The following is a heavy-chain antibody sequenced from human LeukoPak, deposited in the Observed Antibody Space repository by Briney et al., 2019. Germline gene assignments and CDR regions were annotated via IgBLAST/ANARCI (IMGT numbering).Heavy chain of an antibody. V-gene: IGHV3-49*04. D-gene: IGHD2-8*02. CDR1: GFIFGDCA. Sequence: GRCLRLSCTPSGFIFGDCALSWVRQAPGKGLEWLGFIISKAYGGTTESAASVKDRFTISRDDSKSIAYLQMNSLKTEDTAVYFCTRLGAGGRKSDVWYFFDYWGPGTRVTVSS. J-gene: IGHJ4*02. CDR3: TRLGAGGRKSDVWYFFDY. CDR2: IISKAYGGTT.